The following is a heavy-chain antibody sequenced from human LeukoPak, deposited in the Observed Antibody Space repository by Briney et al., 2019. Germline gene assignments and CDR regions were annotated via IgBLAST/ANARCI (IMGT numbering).Heavy chain of an antibody. D-gene: IGHD3-9*01. Sequence: SQTLSLTCTVSGGFIGSGSYYWSWIRQPAGKGLEWIGHIYSSGSTKYNPSLKSRVTVSVDTSKNQFSLNLSSVTAADTAVYYCARGCYDLLTGYIDPWFDPWGQGTLVTVSS. CDR1: GGFIGSGSYY. V-gene: IGHV4-61*09. CDR3: ARGCYDLLTGYIDPWFDP. J-gene: IGHJ5*02. CDR2: IYSSGST.